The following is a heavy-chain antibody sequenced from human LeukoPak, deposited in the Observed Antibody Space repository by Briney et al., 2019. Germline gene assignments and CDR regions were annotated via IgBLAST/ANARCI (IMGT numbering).Heavy chain of an antibody. CDR2: FDPEDGET. CDR1: GYTLTELS. J-gene: IGHJ5*02. V-gene: IGHV1-24*01. CDR3: ATVSGEGELVDP. Sequence: EASVKVSCKVSGYTLTELSMHWVRQAPGKGLEWMGGFDPEDGETIYAQKFQGRVTMTEDTSTDTAYMELSSLRSEDTAVYYCATVSGEGELVDPWGQGTLVTVSS. D-gene: IGHD1-1*01.